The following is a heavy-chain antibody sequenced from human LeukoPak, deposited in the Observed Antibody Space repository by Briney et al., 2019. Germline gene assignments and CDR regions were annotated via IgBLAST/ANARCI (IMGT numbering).Heavy chain of an antibody. D-gene: IGHD3-9*01. CDR3: ARGAPGYDILTGYYLGGAFDI. CDR1: GGSISSSRYY. Sequence: SETLSLTCTVSGGSISSSRYYWDWDWIRQPPGKGLEWIGSISHSGTTLYNPSLMSRVTISKDTSKNQFSLKVTSVTAADTAVYYCARGAPGYDILTGYYLGGAFDIWGQGTMVTVSS. CDR2: ISHSGTT. J-gene: IGHJ3*02. V-gene: IGHV4-39*07.